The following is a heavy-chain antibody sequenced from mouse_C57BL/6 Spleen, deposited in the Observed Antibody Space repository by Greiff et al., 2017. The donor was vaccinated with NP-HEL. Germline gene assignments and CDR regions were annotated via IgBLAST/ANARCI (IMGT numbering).Heavy chain of an antibody. J-gene: IGHJ4*01. V-gene: IGHV1-82*01. CDR2: IYPGDGDT. D-gene: IGHD4-1*01. Sequence: VQLQQSGPELVKPGASVKISCKASGYAFSSSWMNWVKQRPGKGLEWIGRIYPGDGDTNYNGKFKGKATLTADKSSSTAYMQLSSLTSEDSAVYFCARYRTGSYAMDYWGQGTSVTVSS. CDR3: ARYRTGSYAMDY. CDR1: GYAFSSSW.